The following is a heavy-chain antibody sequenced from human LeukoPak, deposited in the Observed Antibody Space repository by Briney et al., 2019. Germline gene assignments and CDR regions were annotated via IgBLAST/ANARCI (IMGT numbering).Heavy chain of an antibody. CDR1: GFTFSDDY. Sequence: GGSLRLSCAASGFTFSDDYMSWLRQAPGKGLEGVSYISSSGSSIYYGDSVKGRFTISRDNAKNSLYLQMNSLRADDTAMYYCARLKYTSSWHYFFNDWGQGTLVTVSS. CDR2: ISSSGSSI. V-gene: IGHV3-11*04. D-gene: IGHD6-13*01. J-gene: IGHJ4*02. CDR3: ARLKYTSSWHYFFND.